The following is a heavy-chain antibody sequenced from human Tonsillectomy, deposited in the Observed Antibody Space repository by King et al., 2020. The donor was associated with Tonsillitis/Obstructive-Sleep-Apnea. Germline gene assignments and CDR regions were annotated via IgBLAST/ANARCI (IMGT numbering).Heavy chain of an antibody. CDR2: ISWNSGSI. Sequence: EVQLVESGGGLVQPGRSLRLSYAASGFTFDDYAMHWVRQAPGKGLEWVSGISWNSGSIGYADSVKGRFTISRDNAKNSLYLQMNSLRAEDTALYYCAKGISYDILTGYNDYWGQGTLVTVSS. V-gene: IGHV3-9*01. D-gene: IGHD3-9*01. CDR3: AKGISYDILTGYNDY. CDR1: GFTFDDYA. J-gene: IGHJ4*02.